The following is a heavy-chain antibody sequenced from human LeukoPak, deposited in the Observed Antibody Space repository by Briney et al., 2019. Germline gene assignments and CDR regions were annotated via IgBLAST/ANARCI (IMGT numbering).Heavy chain of an antibody. CDR3: ARHPFATPFDY. CDR2: MYETGHT. V-gene: IGHV4-59*08. Sequence: SETLSLTCSVSGGSISAYYWSWIRQPPGQGLEWIGYMYETGHTMYNSSLKSRVTMSLDTSKNHFSLSLSSVTAADTAVYYCARHPFATPFDYWGPGTLVTVSS. J-gene: IGHJ4*02. CDR1: GGSISAYY. D-gene: IGHD2-15*01.